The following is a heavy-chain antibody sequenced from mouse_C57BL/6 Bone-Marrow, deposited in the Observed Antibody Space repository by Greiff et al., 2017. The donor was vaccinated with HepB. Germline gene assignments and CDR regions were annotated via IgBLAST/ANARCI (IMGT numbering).Heavy chain of an antibody. CDR1: GFNIKDYY. CDR2: IDPEDGDT. CDR3: TPYGSSYRAWFAY. D-gene: IGHD1-1*01. V-gene: IGHV14-1*01. J-gene: IGHJ3*01. Sequence: VQLQQSGAELVRPGASVKLSCTASGFNIKDYYMHWVKQRPEQGLEWIGRIDPEDGDTEYAPKFQGKATMTADTSSNTAYLQLSRLTSEDTAVYYCTPYGSSYRAWFAYWGQGTLVTVSA.